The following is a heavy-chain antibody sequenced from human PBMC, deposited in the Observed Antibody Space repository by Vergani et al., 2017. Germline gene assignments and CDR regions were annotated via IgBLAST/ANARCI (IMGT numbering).Heavy chain of an antibody. CDR2: IYYSGLT. Sequence: QLQLQQSGPGLVKPSETLVLTCTVSADSISSGSYYWGWIRQPPGKSLEWIGSIYYSGLTYYNPSLKSRVAISVDTSKNQFSLKVTSVTAADTAVYFCARQXPSSGWSPGDFDDWGQGILVTVSS. CDR3: ARQXPSSGWSPGDFDD. J-gene: IGHJ4*02. V-gene: IGHV4-39*01. CDR1: ADSISSGSYY. D-gene: IGHD6-19*01.